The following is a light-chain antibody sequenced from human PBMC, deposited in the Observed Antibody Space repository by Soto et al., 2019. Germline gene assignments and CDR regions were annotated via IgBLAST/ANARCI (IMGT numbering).Light chain of an antibody. V-gene: IGKV3-20*01. CDR2: GAS. CDR3: QLYGGSPKT. Sequence: EIVLTHSPVTLSSSPVERATLSGRASQTVTSNYLAWYQQKPGQAPRLLVFGASIRATGLPDRFSGGGSGTDFTLTISRLEPEDFAVYYCQLYGGSPKTFGQGTKVDIK. CDR1: QTVTSNY. J-gene: IGKJ1*01.